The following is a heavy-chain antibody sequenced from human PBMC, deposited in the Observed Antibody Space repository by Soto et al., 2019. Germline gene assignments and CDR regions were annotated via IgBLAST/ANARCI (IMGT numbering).Heavy chain of an antibody. J-gene: IGHJ4*02. Sequence: QVQLVESGGGVVQPGRSLRLSCAASGFTFSNYGMHWVRQVPGKALEWVALISYDGSNKYYADSVKGRFTISRDNSKNTPYLQMNSLRAEEMAMYYCAKAPLRPYDFDYWGQGTLVSVSS. V-gene: IGHV3-30*18. CDR1: GFTFSNYG. D-gene: IGHD4-17*01. CDR2: ISYDGSNK. CDR3: AKAPLRPYDFDY.